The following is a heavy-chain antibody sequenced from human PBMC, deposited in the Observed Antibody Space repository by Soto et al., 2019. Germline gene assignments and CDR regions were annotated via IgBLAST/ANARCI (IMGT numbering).Heavy chain of an antibody. J-gene: IGHJ4*02. CDR3: ANIVWGGASFDN. CDR2: IYHSGET. V-gene: IGHV4-59*02. D-gene: IGHD3-16*01. CDR1: GDSVSSYY. Sequence: SETLSLTCTVSGDSVSSYYWAWIRQSPEKGLEWIAYIYHSGETNSSPSLKSRVTTSIDRSKSQFSLELISVNAADTAIYYCANIVWGGASFDNYGPGSLVTVSS.